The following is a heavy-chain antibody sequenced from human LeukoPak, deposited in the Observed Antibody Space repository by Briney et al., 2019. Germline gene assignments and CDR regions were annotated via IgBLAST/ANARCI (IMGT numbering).Heavy chain of an antibody. CDR2: INHSGST. J-gene: IGHJ5*02. CDR1: GGSISSYY. V-gene: IGHV4-34*01. CDR3: ARAVDTANWFDP. D-gene: IGHD5-18*01. Sequence: PSETLSLTCTVSGGSISSYYWSWIRQPPGKGLEWIGEINHSGSTNYNPSLKSRVTISVDTSKNQFSLKLSSVTAADTAVYYCARAVDTANWFDPWGQGTLVTVSS.